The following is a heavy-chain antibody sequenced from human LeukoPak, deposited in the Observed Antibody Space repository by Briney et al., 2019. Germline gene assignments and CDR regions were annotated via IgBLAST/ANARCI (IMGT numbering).Heavy chain of an antibody. Sequence: PGGSLRLSCAASGFTFSSYWMLWVRQAPGKGLEWVASIKQDGSEKYYVDSMKGRFTISRDNAENSLYLQMNSLRAEDTAVYYCAKDQDFIAVADHWGQGTLVTVSS. CDR1: GFTFSSYW. J-gene: IGHJ4*02. V-gene: IGHV3-7*01. CDR2: IKQDGSEK. D-gene: IGHD6-19*01. CDR3: AKDQDFIAVADH.